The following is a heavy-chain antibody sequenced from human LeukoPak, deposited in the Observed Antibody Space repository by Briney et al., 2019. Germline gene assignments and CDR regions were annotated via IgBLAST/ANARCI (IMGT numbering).Heavy chain of an antibody. J-gene: IGHJ4*02. Sequence: GGSLRLPCAASGFTFSVYWMHWVRQAPGKGLVWVSRISNDGSSTTYADSVKGRFTISRDDAKNTVYLQMNSLRAEDTAVYYCVRDSPTGYYTDHWGQGTLVTVSS. CDR3: VRDSPTGYYTDH. CDR1: GFTFSVYW. D-gene: IGHD3/OR15-3a*01. CDR2: ISNDGSST. V-gene: IGHV3-74*01.